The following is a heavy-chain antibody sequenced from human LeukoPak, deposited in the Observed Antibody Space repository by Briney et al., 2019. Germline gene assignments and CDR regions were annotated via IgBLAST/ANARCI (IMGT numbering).Heavy chain of an antibody. CDR2: ISSSSSYI. Sequence: GGSLRLSCAASGFTFSSYSMNWVRQAPGKGLEWVSSISSSSSYIYYADSVKGRFTISRDNAKNSLYLQMNSLRAEDTAVYYCARRGCSSTSCYFLDYWGQGTPVTVSS. J-gene: IGHJ4*02. D-gene: IGHD2-2*01. V-gene: IGHV3-21*01. CDR1: GFTFSSYS. CDR3: ARRGCSSTSCYFLDY.